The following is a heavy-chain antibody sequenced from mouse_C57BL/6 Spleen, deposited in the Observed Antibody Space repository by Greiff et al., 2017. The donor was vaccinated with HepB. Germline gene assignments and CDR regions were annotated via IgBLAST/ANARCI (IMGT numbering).Heavy chain of an antibody. V-gene: IGHV1-69*01. CDR1: GYTFTSYW. J-gene: IGHJ4*01. CDR3: ARQGFTTVVATRYYAMDY. D-gene: IGHD1-1*01. CDR2: IDPSDSYT. Sequence: QVQLQQPGAELVMPGASVKLSCKASGYTFTSYWMHWVKQRPGQGLEWIGEIDPSDSYTNYNQKFKGKSTLTVDKSSSTAYMQLSSLTSEDSAVYYCARQGFTTVVATRYYAMDYWGQGTSVTVSS.